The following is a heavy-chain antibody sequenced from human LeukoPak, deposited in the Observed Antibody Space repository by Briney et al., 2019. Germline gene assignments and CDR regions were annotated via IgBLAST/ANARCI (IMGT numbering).Heavy chain of an antibody. CDR1: GFTFNNAW. Sequence: PGGSLRLSCAASGFTFNNAWPSWVRQAPGKGLEWVGRIKSKVDGGTTQYAAPVKGRFSISRDDSKDTLYLQMNSLKTEDTAIYYCTTEGDNSGYTPFDYWGQGTLVTVSS. D-gene: IGHD3-22*01. CDR2: IKSKVDGGTT. V-gene: IGHV3-15*01. CDR3: TTEGDNSGYTPFDY. J-gene: IGHJ4*02.